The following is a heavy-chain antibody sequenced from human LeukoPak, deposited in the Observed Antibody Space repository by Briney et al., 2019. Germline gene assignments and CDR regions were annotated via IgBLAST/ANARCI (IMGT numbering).Heavy chain of an antibody. CDR1: GGSFSGYY. CDR2: INHSGST. Sequence: PSETLSLTCAVYGGSFSGYYWSWIRQPPGKGLEWIGEINHSGSTYYNPSLKSRVTISVDTSKNQFSLKLSSVTAADTAVYYCARERREQLLPPYTRLLTYFDYWGQGTLVTVSS. V-gene: IGHV4-34*01. J-gene: IGHJ4*02. CDR3: ARERREQLLPPYTRLLTYFDY. D-gene: IGHD2-2*01.